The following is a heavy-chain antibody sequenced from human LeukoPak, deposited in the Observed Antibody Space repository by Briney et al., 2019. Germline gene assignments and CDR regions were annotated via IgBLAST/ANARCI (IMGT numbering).Heavy chain of an antibody. V-gene: IGHV3-23*01. CDR1: GFAFATYP. CDR3: AARPLMPPRFDD. J-gene: IGHJ4*02. D-gene: IGHD2-2*01. Sequence: PGGSLRLSCAGFGFAFATYPMSWFAQPPGKGRQWVSAMSGGGGTTYYADSVKGRFTITRDNSKSTLYLQMDSLRAEDTAIYYCAARPLMPPRFDDWGQGTLVTVSS. CDR2: MSGGGGTT.